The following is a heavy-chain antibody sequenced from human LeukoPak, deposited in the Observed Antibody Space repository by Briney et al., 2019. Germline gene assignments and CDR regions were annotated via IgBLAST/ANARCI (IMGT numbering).Heavy chain of an antibody. CDR2: IYHSGST. D-gene: IGHD6-19*01. J-gene: IGHJ4*02. Sequence: SETLSLTCTVSGGSISTYYWNWIRQPPGKGLEWIGYIYHSGSTNYNPSLQSRVTISVDTSKNQFSLNLNSVTAADTAVYYCARSGSGGWIDHWGQGTLVTVSS. V-gene: IGHV4-59*01. CDR3: ARSGSGGWIDH. CDR1: GGSISTYY.